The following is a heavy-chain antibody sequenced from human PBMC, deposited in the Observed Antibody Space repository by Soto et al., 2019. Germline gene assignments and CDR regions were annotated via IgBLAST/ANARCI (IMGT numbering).Heavy chain of an antibody. CDR1: GFTFSNFW. V-gene: IGHV3-74*01. D-gene: IGHD1-20*01. J-gene: IGHJ4*02. CDR2: VSKDGRGT. CDR3: ASYNWASISDY. Sequence: EVHLVESGGGLVQPGGSLRLSCAATGFTFSNFWMYWVRQTPGKGLAWVAGVSKDGRGTRYADSVKGRFTVSRDNAKNTLFLQMNTLRAEDTAVYYCASYNWASISDYWGQGILVTVSS.